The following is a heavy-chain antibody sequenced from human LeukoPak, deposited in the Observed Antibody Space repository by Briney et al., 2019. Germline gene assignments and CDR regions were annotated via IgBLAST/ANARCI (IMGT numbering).Heavy chain of an antibody. J-gene: IGHJ3*02. Sequence: SETLSLTCTVSGGSITTYFWSWIRQAPGKGLEWIGFINYSGSTNSNPALKSRLTMSIDTSRNHFSLKLSSVTAADTAVYYCARGLYCGGDCYPDGFDIWGQGTVVTVSS. V-gene: IGHV4-59*01. CDR2: INYSGST. CDR1: GGSITTYF. D-gene: IGHD2-21*02. CDR3: ARGLYCGGDCYPDGFDI.